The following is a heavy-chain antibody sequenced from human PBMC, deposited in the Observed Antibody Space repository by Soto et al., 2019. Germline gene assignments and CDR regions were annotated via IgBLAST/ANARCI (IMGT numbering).Heavy chain of an antibody. J-gene: IGHJ4*02. CDR3: ARSIVVVTAADY. CDR2: INAGNGNT. D-gene: IGHD2-21*02. CDR1: AYTFIRCV. Sequence: ASVKVSCKASAYTFIRCVITWVRQAPGQGLEWMGWINAGNGNTKYSQKFQGRVTITRDTSASTAYMELSSLRSEDTAVYYCARSIVVVTAADYWGQGTLVTVSS. V-gene: IGHV1-3*01.